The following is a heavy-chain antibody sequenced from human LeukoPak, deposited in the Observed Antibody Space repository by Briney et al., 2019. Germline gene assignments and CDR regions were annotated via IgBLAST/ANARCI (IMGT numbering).Heavy chain of an antibody. CDR2: ISASSRTI. V-gene: IGHV3-48*04. D-gene: IGHD3-10*01. CDR1: GFDFTGNH. Sequence: GGSLRLSCAASGFDFTGNHMNWVRQVPGKGLEWLSYISASSRTIHYADSVKGRFTVSRDNAENSLYLQMDSLRVEDTAIYYCAKSRGWFEVLDVWGQGTLVAVSS. J-gene: IGHJ3*01. CDR3: AKSRGWFEVLDV.